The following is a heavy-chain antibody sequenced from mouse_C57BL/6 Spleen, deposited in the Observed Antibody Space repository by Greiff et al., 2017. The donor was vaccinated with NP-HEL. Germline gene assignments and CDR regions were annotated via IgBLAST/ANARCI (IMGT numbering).Heavy chain of an antibody. CDR2: ISSGSSTI. CDR1: GFTFSDYG. D-gene: IGHD3-3*01. Sequence: EVKLQESGGGLVKPGGSLKLSCAASGFTFSDYGMHWVRQAPEKGLAWVAYISSGSSTIYYADTVKGRFTISRDNAKNTLFLQMTSLRSEDTAMYYCARAGRLDYWGQGTTLTVSS. J-gene: IGHJ2*01. V-gene: IGHV5-17*01. CDR3: ARAGRLDY.